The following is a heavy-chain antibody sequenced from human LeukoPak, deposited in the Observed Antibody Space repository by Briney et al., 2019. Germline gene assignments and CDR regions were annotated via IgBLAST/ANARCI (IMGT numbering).Heavy chain of an antibody. Sequence: ASVKVSCKASGYTFTGYYMHWVRQAPGQGLEWMGWINPNSGGTNYAQKFQGRVTMTRDTSISTAYMELSRLRSDDTAVYYCASAYYDFWSGSFSGPSSAYYYGTDVWGQGTTVTVSS. CDR3: ASAYYDFWSGSFSGPSSAYYYGTDV. D-gene: IGHD3-3*01. V-gene: IGHV1-2*02. CDR1: GYTFTGYY. J-gene: IGHJ6*02. CDR2: INPNSGGT.